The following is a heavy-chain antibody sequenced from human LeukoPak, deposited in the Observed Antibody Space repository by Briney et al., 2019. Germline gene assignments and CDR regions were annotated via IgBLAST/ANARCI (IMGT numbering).Heavy chain of an antibody. V-gene: IGHV3-21*01. J-gene: IGHJ4*02. CDR2: ISSSSSNI. D-gene: IGHD1-1*01. CDR3: ARCTTGRTFGSLRAIKRSREIDS. CDR1: GFTFSSCS. Sequence: GGSLRLSCAAAGFTFSSCSMNWVRQAPGKGLEWVSSISSSSSNIYYADSVKGRFTMSRDNAKSQLYLQMNSLRVEDTAVYYSARCTTGRTFGSLRAIKRSREIDSWGQGTLVTVSS.